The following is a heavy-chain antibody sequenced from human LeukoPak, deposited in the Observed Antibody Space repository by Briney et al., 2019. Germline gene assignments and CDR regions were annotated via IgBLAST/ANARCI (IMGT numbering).Heavy chain of an antibody. CDR1: GGTFSSYA. V-gene: IGHV1-69*13. CDR2: IIPIFGTA. CDR3: ASGFNWNMSRTLVYYYYGMDV. J-gene: IGHJ6*02. D-gene: IGHD1-1*01. Sequence: SVKVSCKASGGTFSSYAISWVRQAPGQGLEWMGGIIPIFGTANYAQKFQGRVTITADESTSTAYMELSSLRSEDTAVYYCASGFNWNMSRTLVYYYYGMDVWGQGTTVTVSS.